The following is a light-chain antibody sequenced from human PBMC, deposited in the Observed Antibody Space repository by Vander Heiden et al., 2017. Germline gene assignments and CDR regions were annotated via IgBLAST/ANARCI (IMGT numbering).Light chain of an antibody. CDR3: QQDGISPYN. CDR1: HSVPSNY. V-gene: IGKV3-20*01. CDR2: GAS. J-gene: IGKJ2*01. Sequence: EIVLTQSPVTLSLSPGERAALSCSASHSVPSNYLAWFQQKPGQAPRLLIYGASDRATAIADRFSGRGSGTDFTLTISRLEPEDFAVYYCQQDGISPYNFGQGTKLEIK.